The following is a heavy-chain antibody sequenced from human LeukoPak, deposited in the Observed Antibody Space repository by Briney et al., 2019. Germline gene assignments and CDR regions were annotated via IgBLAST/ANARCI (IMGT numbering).Heavy chain of an antibody. CDR1: GGTFSSYA. CDR2: IIPMFGTA. V-gene: IGHV1-69*05. J-gene: IGHJ4*02. D-gene: IGHD2-15*01. CDR3: ARDLFPQYCSGGSCYSSSGYYFDY. Sequence: ASVKVSCKASGGTFSSYAISWVRQAPGQGLEWMGRIIPMFGTANYAQKFQGRVTITTDESTSTAYMELSSLRSEDTAVYYCARDLFPQYCSGGSCYSSSGYYFDYWGQGTLVTVSS.